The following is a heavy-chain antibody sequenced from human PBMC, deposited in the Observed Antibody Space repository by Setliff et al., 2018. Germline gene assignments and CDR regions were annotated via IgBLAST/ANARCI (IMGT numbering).Heavy chain of an antibody. Sequence: HPGGSLRLSCAASGFTFSSDAMTWVRQAPGEGLQWVSIISAAGTSIYYADSVKGRFIVSRDNAKNSLFLQIIDLRVEDTAVYYCARDPTRFTKFRGVSIRYFYMDVWGKGTTVTVSS. D-gene: IGHD3-10*01. CDR3: ARDPTRFTKFRGVSIRYFYMDV. V-gene: IGHV3-23*03. CDR2: ISAAGTSI. J-gene: IGHJ6*03. CDR1: GFTFSSDA.